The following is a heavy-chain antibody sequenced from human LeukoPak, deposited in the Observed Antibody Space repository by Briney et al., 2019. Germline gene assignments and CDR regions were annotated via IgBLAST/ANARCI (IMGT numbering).Heavy chain of an antibody. CDR2: MSPDSGNT. J-gene: IGHJ3*02. Sequence: ASVKVSCKASGYTFTRYDINWVRQATGQGLEWMGWMSPDSGNTGYAEKFQGRVTITRNTSISTAYMELSSLRSEDTAVYYCARVRSYSSSWWQVPEGGHAFDIWGQGTMVTVSS. CDR3: ARVRSYSSSWWQVPEGGHAFDI. V-gene: IGHV1-8*03. D-gene: IGHD6-13*01. CDR1: GYTFTRYD.